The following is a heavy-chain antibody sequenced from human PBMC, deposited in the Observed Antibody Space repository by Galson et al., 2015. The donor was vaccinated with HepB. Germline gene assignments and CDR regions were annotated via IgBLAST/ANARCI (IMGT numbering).Heavy chain of an antibody. D-gene: IGHD2-2*01. V-gene: IGHV1-3*01. CDR1: GYTFTSYA. CDR2: ISPDNGNT. CDR3: ARVAYCTPNSCDGFDP. Sequence: SVKVSCKASGYTFTSYAMHWVRQAPGQRLEWMGWISPDNGNTKYSQKLQGRVTITRDTSARTAYMELSRLRSEDTAIYYCARVAYCTPNSCDGFDPWGQGTLVTVSS. J-gene: IGHJ5*02.